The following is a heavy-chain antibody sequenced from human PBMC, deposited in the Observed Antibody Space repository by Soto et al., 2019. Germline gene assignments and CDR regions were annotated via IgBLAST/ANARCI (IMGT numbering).Heavy chain of an antibody. V-gene: IGHV3-23*01. CDR3: AKGAAGFGELPLPTNWFDP. CDR2: ISGSGGST. J-gene: IGHJ5*02. Sequence: EVQLLESGGGLVQPGGSLRLSCAASGFTFSSYAMSWVRQAPGKGLEWVSAISGSGGSTYYADSVKGRFTISRDNYKNTLYLQMNSLRAEDTAVYYCAKGAAGFGELPLPTNWFDPWGQGTLVTVSS. D-gene: IGHD3-10*01. CDR1: GFTFSSYA.